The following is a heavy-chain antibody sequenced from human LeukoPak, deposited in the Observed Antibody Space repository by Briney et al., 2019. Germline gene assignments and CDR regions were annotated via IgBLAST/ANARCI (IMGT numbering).Heavy chain of an antibody. CDR3: ASSYDSSGYYQTYYFDY. Sequence: ASVKVSCKASGYTFTSYGISWVRQAPGQGLEWMGWISAYNGNTNYAQKLQGRVTMTTDTSTSTAYMELRSLRSDDTAVYYCASSYDSSGYYQTYYFDYWGQGTLVTVSS. CDR1: GYTFTSYG. D-gene: IGHD3-22*01. CDR2: ISAYNGNT. J-gene: IGHJ4*02. V-gene: IGHV1-18*01.